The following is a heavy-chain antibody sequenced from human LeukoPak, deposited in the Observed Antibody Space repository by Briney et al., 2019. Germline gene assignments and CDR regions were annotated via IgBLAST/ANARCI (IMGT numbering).Heavy chain of an antibody. D-gene: IGHD5-18*01. CDR3: ARSRWDTAMGLFDY. J-gene: IGHJ4*02. CDR1: GGTFSSYA. Sequence: RAASVKVSCKASGGTFSSYAISWVRQAPGQGLEWMGGIIPIFGTANYAQKFQGRVTITTDESTSTAYMELSSLRSEDTAVYYCARSRWDTAMGLFDYWGQGTLVTVSS. V-gene: IGHV1-69*05. CDR2: IIPIFGTA.